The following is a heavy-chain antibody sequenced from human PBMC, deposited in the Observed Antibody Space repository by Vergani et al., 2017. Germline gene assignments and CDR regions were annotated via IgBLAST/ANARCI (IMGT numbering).Heavy chain of an antibody. CDR1: GGSISSSNW. D-gene: IGHD3-3*01. Sequence: QVQLQESGPGLVKPPGTLSLTCAVSGGSISSSNWWSWVRQPPGKGLEWIGEIYHSGSTNYNPSLKSRVTISVDKSKNQFSLKLSSVTAADTAVYYCARRSKGIDLWSGYSEGLNAFDIWGQGTMVTVSS. J-gene: IGHJ3*02. CDR2: IYHSGST. V-gene: IGHV4-4*03. CDR3: ARRSKGIDLWSGYSEGLNAFDI.